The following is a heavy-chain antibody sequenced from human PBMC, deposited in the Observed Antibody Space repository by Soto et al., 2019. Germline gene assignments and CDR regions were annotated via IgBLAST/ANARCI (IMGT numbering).Heavy chain of an antibody. CDR3: AREMGGYDFWSGYFSPHPSSGMDV. D-gene: IGHD3-3*01. J-gene: IGHJ6*02. CDR1: GGSISSGGYY. V-gene: IGHV4-31*03. CDR2: IYYSGST. Sequence: SETLCLTCTVAGGSISSGGYYWSWIRQHPGKGLEWIGYIYYSGSTYYNPSLKSRVTISVDTSKNQFSLKLSSVTAADTAVYYCAREMGGYDFWSGYFSPHPSSGMDVWGQGTTVTVSS.